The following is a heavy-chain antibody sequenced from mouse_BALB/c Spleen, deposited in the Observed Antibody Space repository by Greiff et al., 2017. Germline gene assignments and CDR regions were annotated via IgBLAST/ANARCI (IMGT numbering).Heavy chain of an antibody. D-gene: IGHD3-2*01. CDR1: GYTFTSYW. V-gene: IGHV1S41*01. J-gene: IGHJ3*01. CDR2: IAPGSGST. CDR3: ARETARATWFAY. Sequence: DLVKPGASVKLSCKASGYTFTSYWINWIKQRPGQGLEWIGRIAPGSGSTYYNEMFKGKATLTVDTSSSTAYIQLSSLSSDDSAVYFCARETARATWFAYWGQGTLVTVSA.